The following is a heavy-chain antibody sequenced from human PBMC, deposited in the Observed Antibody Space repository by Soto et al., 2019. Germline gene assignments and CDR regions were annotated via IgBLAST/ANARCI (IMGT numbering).Heavy chain of an antibody. V-gene: IGHV3-30*18. CDR2: ISYDGSNK. Sequence: QVQLVESGGGVVQPGRALRLSCAASGCTFSRYGMHWVRQAQGKAMGWVAVISYDGSNKYYADSVKGRCTISRDNSNNTLYLQMNSLRAEDTAVYYCAKDRVAVADYYYYYGMDVWGQGTTVTVSS. CDR1: GCTFSRYG. J-gene: IGHJ6*02. CDR3: AKDRVAVADYYYYYGMDV. D-gene: IGHD6-19*01.